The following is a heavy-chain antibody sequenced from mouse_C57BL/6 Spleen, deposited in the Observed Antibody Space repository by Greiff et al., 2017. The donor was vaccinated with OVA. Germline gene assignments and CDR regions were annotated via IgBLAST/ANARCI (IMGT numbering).Heavy chain of an antibody. V-gene: IGHV1-7*01. CDR3: AGSSYWCFDV. CDR2: INPSSGYT. Sequence: QVHVKQSGAELAKPGASVKLSCKASGYTFTSYWMHWVKQRPGQGLEWIGYINPSSGYTKYNQKFKDKATLTADKSSSTAYMQLSSLTYEDSAVYYCAGSSYWCFDVWGTGTTVTVSS. J-gene: IGHJ1*03. D-gene: IGHD1-1*01. CDR1: GYTFTSYW.